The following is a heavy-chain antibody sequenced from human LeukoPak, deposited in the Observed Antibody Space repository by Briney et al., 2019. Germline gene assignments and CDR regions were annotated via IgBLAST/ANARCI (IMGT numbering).Heavy chain of an antibody. CDR1: GFTFRSYS. CDR3: ARDSTLQVAMIVKFDC. V-gene: IGHV3-21*01. CDR2: ISSSSSYI. Sequence: GGSLRLSCAASGFTFRSYSMNWVRQAPGKGLDWVSSISSSSSYIYYADSVKGRFTISRDNAKNSLYLQMNSLRAEYTAVYYCARDSTLQVAMIVKFDCWGEGTLVTVSS. D-gene: IGHD5-12*01. J-gene: IGHJ4*02.